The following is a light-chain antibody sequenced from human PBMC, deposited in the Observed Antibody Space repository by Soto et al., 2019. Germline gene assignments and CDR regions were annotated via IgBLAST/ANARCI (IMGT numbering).Light chain of an antibody. Sequence: SYELTQAPSVSVAPGQTARITWGGNNIGSKSVHWYQQKPGQAPVLVVYDDSDRPSGIPERFSGSNSGNTATLTISRVEAGDEADYYCQVWDSSSDHNYVFGTGTKVTVL. CDR2: DDS. CDR3: QVWDSSSDHNYV. CDR1: NIGSKS. V-gene: IGLV3-21*02. J-gene: IGLJ1*01.